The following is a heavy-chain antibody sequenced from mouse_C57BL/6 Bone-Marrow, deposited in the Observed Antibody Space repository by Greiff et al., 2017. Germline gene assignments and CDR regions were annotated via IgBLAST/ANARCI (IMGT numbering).Heavy chain of an antibody. Sequence: QVQLQQPGAELVKPGASVKMSCKASGYTFTSYWITWVKQRPGQGLEWIGDIYPGSGSTNYNEKFKSKATLTVDTSSSTAYRQLSSLTSEDSAVYYCARWRLRRYAMDYWGQGTSVTVSS. CDR1: GYTFTSYW. J-gene: IGHJ4*01. CDR2: IYPGSGST. V-gene: IGHV1-55*01. CDR3: ARWRLRRYAMDY. D-gene: IGHD2-4*01.